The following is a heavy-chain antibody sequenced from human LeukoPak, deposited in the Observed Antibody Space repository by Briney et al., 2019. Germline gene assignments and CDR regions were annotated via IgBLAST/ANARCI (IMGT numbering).Heavy chain of an antibody. CDR3: AKGLDYYGSGSYYSP. Sequence: GGSLRLSCAASGFTFTNYALSWVRQAPGKGLEWVSAISGNSGSTYYADSVKGRFTISRDNSKNTLYLQMNNLRAEDTAVYYCAKGLDYYGSGSYYSPWGQGTLVTVSS. V-gene: IGHV3-23*01. D-gene: IGHD3-10*01. CDR2: ISGNSGST. J-gene: IGHJ5*02. CDR1: GFTFTNYA.